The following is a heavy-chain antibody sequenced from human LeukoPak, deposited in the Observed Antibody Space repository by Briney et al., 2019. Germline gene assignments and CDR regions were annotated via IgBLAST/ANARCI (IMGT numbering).Heavy chain of an antibody. CDR1: GYSISSGYY. D-gene: IGHD3-9*01. J-gene: IGHJ4*02. V-gene: IGHV4-38-2*02. CDR3: ARDGGLRYFDWLFDYFDY. Sequence: SETLSLTCTVSGYSISSGYYWGWIRQPPGKGLEWIGCIYHSGSTYYNTSPKSRVTISVDTSKKQFSLKLSSVTAADTAVYYGARDGGLRYFDWLFDYFDYWGQGTLVTVSS. CDR2: IYHSGST.